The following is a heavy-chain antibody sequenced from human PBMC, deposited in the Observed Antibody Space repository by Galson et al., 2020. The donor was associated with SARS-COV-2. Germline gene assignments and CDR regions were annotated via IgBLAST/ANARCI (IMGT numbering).Heavy chain of an antibody. J-gene: IGHJ6*02. V-gene: IGHV3-23*01. CDR1: GFAFVNYA. Sequence: GGSLRLSCAVSGFAFVNYAMAWVRQSPGRGLEWVAAVNGDGDATYYGQSVKGRFTISRDNSKNTVSLEMSSLRVDDTALYFCARRLNTEMVVGLSAMDVWGQGTAVTVSS. CDR2: VNGDGDAT. D-gene: IGHD5-18*01. CDR3: ARRLNTEMVVGLSAMDV.